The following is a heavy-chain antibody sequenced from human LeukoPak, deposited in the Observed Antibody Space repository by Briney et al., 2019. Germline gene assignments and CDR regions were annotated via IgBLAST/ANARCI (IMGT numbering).Heavy chain of an antibody. CDR2: IIPIFGTA. Sequence: ASVKVSCKASGGTFSSYAISWVRQAPGQGLEWMGGIIPIFGTANYAQKFQGRVTITADKSTSTAYMELSSLRSEDTAVYYCARAPPYNWNYFVGYNWFDPWGQGTLVTVSS. CDR3: ARAPPYNWNYFVGYNWFDP. D-gene: IGHD1-7*01. V-gene: IGHV1-69*06. CDR1: GGTFSSYA. J-gene: IGHJ5*02.